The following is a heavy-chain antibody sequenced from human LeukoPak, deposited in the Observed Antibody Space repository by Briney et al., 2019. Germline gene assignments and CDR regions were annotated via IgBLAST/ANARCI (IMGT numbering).Heavy chain of an antibody. CDR3: AKDRRYSYGPTDG. CDR1: GFTFSGSA. D-gene: IGHD5-18*01. Sequence: GGSLRLSCAASGFTFSGSAMHWVRQASGKGLEWVGRIRSKANSYATAYAASVKGRFTISRDDSKNTAYLQMNSLKTEDTAVYYCAKDRRYSYGPTDGWGQGTLVTVSS. J-gene: IGHJ4*02. V-gene: IGHV3-73*01. CDR2: IRSKANSYAT.